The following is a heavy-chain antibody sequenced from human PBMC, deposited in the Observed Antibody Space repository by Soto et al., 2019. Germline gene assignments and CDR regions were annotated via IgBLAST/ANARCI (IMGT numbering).Heavy chain of an antibody. CDR3: ASPYYYDAFDI. CDR1: GYSIRTSDDN. Sequence: SETLSLTCSVSGYSIRTSDDNWSWIRQPPGKGLEWIGEINHSGSTNYNPSLKSRVTISVDTSKNQFSLKLSSVTAADTAVYYCASPYYYDAFDIWGQGTMVTVSS. V-gene: IGHV4-34*01. J-gene: IGHJ3*02. CDR2: INHSGST. D-gene: IGHD3-22*01.